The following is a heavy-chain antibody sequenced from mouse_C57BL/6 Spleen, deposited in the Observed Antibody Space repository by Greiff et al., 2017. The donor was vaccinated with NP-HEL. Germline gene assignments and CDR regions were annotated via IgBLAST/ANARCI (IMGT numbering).Heavy chain of an antibody. J-gene: IGHJ1*03. V-gene: IGHV1-47*01. CDR3: ARNYDYDGDWYFDV. Sequence: QVHVKQSGAELVKPGASVKMSCKASGYTFTTYPIEWMKQNHGKSLEWIGNFHPYNDDTKYNEKFKGKATLTVEKSSSTVYLELSRLTSDDSAVYYCARNYDYDGDWYFDVWGTGTTVTVSS. D-gene: IGHD2-4*01. CDR2: FHPYNDDT. CDR1: GYTFTTYP.